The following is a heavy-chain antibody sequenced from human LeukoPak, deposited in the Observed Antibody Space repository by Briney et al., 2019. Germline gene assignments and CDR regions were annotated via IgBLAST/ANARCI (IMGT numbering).Heavy chain of an antibody. V-gene: IGHV1-18*01. CDR1: GYTFTSYD. CDR2: ISAYNGNT. CDR3: ARGDDSSGYYYSGWNY. Sequence: ASVKVSCKASGYTFTSYDISWVRQAPGQGLEWMGWISAYNGNTNYAQKLQGRVTMTTDTSTSTAYMELRSLRSDDTAVYYCARGDDSSGYYYSGWNYWGQGTLVTVSS. J-gene: IGHJ4*02. D-gene: IGHD3-22*01.